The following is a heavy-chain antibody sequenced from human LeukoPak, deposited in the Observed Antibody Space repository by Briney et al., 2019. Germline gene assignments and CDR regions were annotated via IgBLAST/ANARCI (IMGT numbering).Heavy chain of an antibody. Sequence: GGSLRLSCAASGFTFSSYSMNWVRQAPGKWLEWVSSISSSSSYIYYADSVKGRFTISRDNAKNSLYLQMNSLRAEDTAVYYCARDGNGYYYMDVWGKGTTVTVPS. CDR3: ARDGNGYYYMDV. CDR2: ISSSSSYI. V-gene: IGHV3-21*01. CDR1: GFTFSSYS. J-gene: IGHJ6*03. D-gene: IGHD4-23*01.